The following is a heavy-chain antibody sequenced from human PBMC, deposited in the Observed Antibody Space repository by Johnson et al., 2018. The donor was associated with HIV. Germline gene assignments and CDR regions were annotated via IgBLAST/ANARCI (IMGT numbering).Heavy chain of an antibody. CDR2: INWNGGNT. D-gene: IGHD3-16*01. CDR1: GLTFSSYW. Sequence: QVQLVESGGGLVQPGGSLRLSCAASGLTFSSYWMHWVRQAPGKGLERVSGINWNGGNTGYADSVKRRFTIFRENSENTLYLQMNSLRAEDTAVYFCAKDRTSWGFDAFDLWGQGTIVTVSS. V-gene: IGHV3-NL1*01. CDR3: AKDRTSWGFDAFDL. J-gene: IGHJ3*01.